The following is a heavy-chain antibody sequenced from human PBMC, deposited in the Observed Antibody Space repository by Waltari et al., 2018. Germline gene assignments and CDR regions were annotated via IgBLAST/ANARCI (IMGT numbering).Heavy chain of an antibody. V-gene: IGHV4-38-2*01. CDR1: GYSISSGYY. CDR2: IYHSGST. CDR3: ASLGITGTTLPI. J-gene: IGHJ4*02. Sequence: QVQLQESGPGLVKPSETLSLTCAVSGYSISSGYYWGWTRQPPGKGLEWIGSIYHSGSTYYNPSLKSRVTISVDTSKNQFSLKLSSVTAADTAVYYCASLGITGTTLPIWGQGTLVTVSS. D-gene: IGHD1-7*01.